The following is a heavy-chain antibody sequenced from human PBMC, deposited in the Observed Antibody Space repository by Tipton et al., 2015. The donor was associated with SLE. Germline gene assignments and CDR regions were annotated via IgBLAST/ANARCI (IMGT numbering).Heavy chain of an antibody. J-gene: IGHJ4*02. CDR2: MSYTGDT. CDR1: GGSISDSRYY. D-gene: IGHD3-9*01. CDR3: ARAQEYYDILTGYCYFDY. V-gene: IGHV4-39*07. Sequence: TLSLTCTVSGGSISDSRYYLGWIRQPPGKGPEWIGSMSYTGDTYYNPSLKSRVTISVGTSKNQFSLKLSSVTAADTAVYYCARAQEYYDILTGYCYFDYWGQGTLVTVSS.